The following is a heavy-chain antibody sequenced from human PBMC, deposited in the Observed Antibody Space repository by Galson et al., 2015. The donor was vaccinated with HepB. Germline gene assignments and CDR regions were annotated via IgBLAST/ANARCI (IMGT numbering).Heavy chain of an antibody. D-gene: IGHD4-17*01. J-gene: IGHJ6*02. Sequence: SVKVSCKASGGTFSSYAISWVRQAPGQGLEWMGRIIPILGIANYAQKFQGRVTITADKSTSTAYMELSSLRSEDTAVYYCARDKTTVTPYYYYGMDVWGQGTTVTVSS. CDR1: GGTFSSYA. CDR2: IIPILGIA. V-gene: IGHV1-69*04. CDR3: ARDKTTVTPYYYYGMDV.